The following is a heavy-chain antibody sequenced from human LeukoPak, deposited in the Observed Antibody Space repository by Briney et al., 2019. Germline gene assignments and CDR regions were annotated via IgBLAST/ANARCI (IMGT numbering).Heavy chain of an antibody. CDR2: ISYDGSNE. V-gene: IGHV3-30*04. Sequence: PGRSLRLSCAASGFTFSSYAMHWVRQAPGKGLEWVAVISYDGSNEYDADSVKGRFTISRDNSKSTLYLQMNSLRAEDTALYYCARAPYSMMGDAFDIWGQGTMVTVSS. D-gene: IGHD2/OR15-2a*01. CDR3: ARAPYSMMGDAFDI. CDR1: GFTFSSYA. J-gene: IGHJ3*02.